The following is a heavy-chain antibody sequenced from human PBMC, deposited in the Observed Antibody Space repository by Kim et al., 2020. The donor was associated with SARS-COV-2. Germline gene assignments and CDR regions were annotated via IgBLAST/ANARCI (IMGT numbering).Heavy chain of an antibody. D-gene: IGHD6-13*01. V-gene: IGHV4-59*13. Sequence: SETLSLTCTVSGGSISSYYWSWIRQPPGKGLEWIGYIYYSGSTNYNPSLKSRVTISVDTSKNQFSLKLSSVTAADTAVYYCARGQQLVLAKLNWFDPWGQGTLVTVSS. J-gene: IGHJ5*02. CDR1: GGSISSYY. CDR3: ARGQQLVLAKLNWFDP. CDR2: IYYSGST.